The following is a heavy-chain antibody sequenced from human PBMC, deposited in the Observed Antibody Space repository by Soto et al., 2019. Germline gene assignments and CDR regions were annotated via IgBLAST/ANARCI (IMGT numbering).Heavy chain of an antibody. V-gene: IGHV1-18*04. CDR3: ARVSSSIVVVPDYGMDV. Sequence: QVQLVQSGAEVKKPGASVKVSCKASGYTFISHGIIWVRQAPGQGLEWMGWISGKNGNTNYAQKFQGRVTLTTATSTSTAYLELRSLRSDDTAVYYCARVSSSIVVVPDYGMDVWGQGTTVTVSS. J-gene: IGHJ6*02. CDR2: ISGKNGNT. D-gene: IGHD2-2*01. CDR1: GYTFISHG.